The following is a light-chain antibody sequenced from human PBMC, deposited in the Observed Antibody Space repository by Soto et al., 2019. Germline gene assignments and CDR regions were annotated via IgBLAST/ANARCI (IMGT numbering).Light chain of an antibody. J-gene: IGKJ2*01. Sequence: DIQMTQSPSTLSASVGDRVTITCRASQSISTWLAWYQQKPGKAPKLLIYDASTLERGVPSRFSGSGSGTEFTLTISSLQLDDFATYYCQQYNGYFIFGQGTNLEIK. V-gene: IGKV1-5*01. CDR3: QQYNGYFI. CDR2: DAS. CDR1: QSISTW.